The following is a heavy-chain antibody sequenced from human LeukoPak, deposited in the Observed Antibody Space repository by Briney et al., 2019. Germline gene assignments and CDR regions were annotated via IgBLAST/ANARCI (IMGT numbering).Heavy chain of an antibody. CDR3: ARLRRNGDSGGFYYYYDY. CDR2: INTVATYI. J-gene: IGHJ4*02. CDR1: GFTFTSFS. V-gene: IGHV3-21*01. D-gene: IGHD3-22*01. Sequence: KPGGPLRLSCAASGFTFTSFSFNWVRQAPGKGLEWVSSINTVATYIYYADSVRGRFTISRDNAKNSVYLQMDSLRAEDTGVYYCARLRRNGDSGGFYYYYDYWGQGTLVTVSS.